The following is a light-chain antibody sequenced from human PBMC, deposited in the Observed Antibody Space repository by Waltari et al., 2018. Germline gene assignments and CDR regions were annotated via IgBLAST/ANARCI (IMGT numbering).Light chain of an antibody. Sequence: QSALTQPAPVSVSPGQSHTISSTGTSSSERGNSFVSCSQQHPGKTTKLMIYKDSNRPSGVSNRFSGSKFGNTASLTISGLQAEDEADYYCSSYTRSTSYAVFVGGTKLTVL. V-gene: IGLV2-14*01. CDR3: SSYTRSTSYAV. J-gene: IGLJ2*01. CDR2: KDS. CDR1: SSSERGNSF.